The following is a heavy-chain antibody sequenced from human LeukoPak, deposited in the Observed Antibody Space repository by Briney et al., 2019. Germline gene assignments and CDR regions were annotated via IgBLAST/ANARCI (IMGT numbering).Heavy chain of an antibody. V-gene: IGHV3-33*01. J-gene: IGHJ4*02. CDR3: ARGSIAAAGTGALDY. CDR2: IWYDGSNK. D-gene: IGHD6-13*01. Sequence: GRSLRLSCAASGFTFSGYGMHWVRQAPGKGLEWVAVIWYDGSNKYYADSVKGRFTISRDNSKNTLYLQMNSLRAEDTAVYYCARGSIAAAGTGALDYWGQGTLVTVSS. CDR1: GFTFSGYG.